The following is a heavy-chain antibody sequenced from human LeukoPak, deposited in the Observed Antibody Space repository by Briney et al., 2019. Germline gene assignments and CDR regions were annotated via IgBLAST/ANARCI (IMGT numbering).Heavy chain of an antibody. J-gene: IGHJ4*02. D-gene: IGHD2-2*01. V-gene: IGHV4-4*02. CDR3: AGGYCCRTNCPLKWYYLDS. Sequence: PSGTLSLTCAVSGGSISRDNWWNWVRQPPGKGLEWIGEISHSGTTNYKPSLKSRVTISLEKSKNQFSLTLSSVTAADTAIYYCAGGYCCRTNCPLKWYYLDSWGQGTLVTVSS. CDR2: ISHSGTT. CDR1: GGSISRDNW.